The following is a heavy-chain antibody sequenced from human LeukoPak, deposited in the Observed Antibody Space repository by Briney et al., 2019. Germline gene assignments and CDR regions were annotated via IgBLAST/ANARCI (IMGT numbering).Heavy chain of an antibody. CDR1: GDSISNYY. V-gene: IGHV4-59*01. J-gene: IGHJ3*02. CDR2: IYYSGST. D-gene: IGHD3-22*01. CDR3: ARAVKGLYGSSLYYSGAFDI. Sequence: SETLSLTCTVSGDSISNYYWNWIRQSPGKGLEWIGFIYYSGSTNYNPSLKSRVTISVDTSKKQFSLKLTSVTAADTAVYYCARAVKGLYGSSLYYSGAFDIWGLGTLVTVSS.